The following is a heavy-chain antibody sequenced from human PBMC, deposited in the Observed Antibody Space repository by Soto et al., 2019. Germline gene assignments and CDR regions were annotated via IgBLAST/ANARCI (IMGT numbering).Heavy chain of an antibody. CDR2: IYYSGST. V-gene: IGHV4-59*01. CDR3: ARGSSSWSTLDY. J-gene: IGHJ4*02. Sequence: PSETLSLTCTVSGGSISSYYWSWIRQPPGKGLEWIGYIYYSGSTNYNPSLKSRVTISVDTSKIQFSLKLTSVTAADTAVYYCARGSSSWSTLDYWGQGTLVTVSS. D-gene: IGHD6-13*01. CDR1: GGSISSYY.